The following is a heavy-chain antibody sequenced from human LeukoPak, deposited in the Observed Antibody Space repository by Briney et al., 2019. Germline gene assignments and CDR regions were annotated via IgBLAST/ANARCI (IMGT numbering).Heavy chain of an antibody. Sequence: GGSLRLSCAASGFTFSNYGMHWVRQAPGKGLEWVAVISYDGSNKYYADSVKGRFTISRDNSKNTLYLQMNSLRAEDTAVYYCAKIGAVATTDYWGQGTLVTVSS. D-gene: IGHD5-12*01. J-gene: IGHJ4*02. CDR3: AKIGAVATTDY. V-gene: IGHV3-30*18. CDR1: GFTFSNYG. CDR2: ISYDGSNK.